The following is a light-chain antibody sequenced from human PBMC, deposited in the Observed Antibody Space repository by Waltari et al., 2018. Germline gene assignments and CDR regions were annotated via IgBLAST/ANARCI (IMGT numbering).Light chain of an antibody. V-gene: IGLV1-44*01. CDR3: AAWDDNLNGVV. J-gene: IGLJ3*02. Sequence: QSVLSQPPSASGTPGQRVTISCSGSSSNIGSKTVNWYQQLPGTAPKLLIFSINQRPSGVPARVSGSKSGTSASLAISGLQSEDEADYYCAAWDDNLNGVVFGGGTKLTVL. CDR2: SIN. CDR1: SSNIGSKT.